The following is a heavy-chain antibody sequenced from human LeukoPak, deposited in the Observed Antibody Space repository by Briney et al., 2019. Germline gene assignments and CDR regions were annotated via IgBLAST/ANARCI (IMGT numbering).Heavy chain of an antibody. Sequence: GGSLRLYCAAFGLRINNYAMHWVRQAPGKGLEWVAILWSNGNTRFYADSVKGRFTISRDTSTNTLYLHMDSLRVEDTAVYHCVRDSPHWTLDYWGQGTLVTVSS. J-gene: IGHJ4*02. CDR3: VRDSPHWTLDY. CDR1: GLRINNYA. D-gene: IGHD1-1*01. V-gene: IGHV3-33*01. CDR2: LWSNGNTR.